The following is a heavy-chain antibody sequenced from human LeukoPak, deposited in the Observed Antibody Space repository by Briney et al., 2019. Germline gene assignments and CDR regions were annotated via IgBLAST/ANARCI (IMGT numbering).Heavy chain of an antibody. V-gene: IGHV3-30*03. CDR1: GFTFSSYG. CDR2: ISYDGSKR. D-gene: IGHD3-3*01. Sequence: GGSLRLSCAASGFTFSSYGMHWVRQAPGKGLEWVAVISYDGSKRYYADSVKGRFTISRDNSKNTLYLQMNSLRAEDTAVYYCARDSGNYYTMYYFDYWGQGTLVTVSS. CDR3: ARDSGNYYTMYYFDY. J-gene: IGHJ4*02.